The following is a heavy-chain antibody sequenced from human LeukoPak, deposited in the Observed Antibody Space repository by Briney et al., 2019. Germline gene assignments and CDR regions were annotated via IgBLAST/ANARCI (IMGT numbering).Heavy chain of an antibody. D-gene: IGHD3-10*01. V-gene: IGHV4-39*07. CDR3: ARDHGDGSDAFDI. CDR2: IYYSGST. J-gene: IGHJ3*02. CDR1: GGSISSSSYY. Sequence: SETLSLTCTVSGGSISSSSYYWGWIRQPPGKGLEWIGSIYYSGSTYYNPSLKSRVTISVDTSKNQFSLKLSSVTAADTAVYYCARDHGDGSDAFDIWGQGTMVTVSS.